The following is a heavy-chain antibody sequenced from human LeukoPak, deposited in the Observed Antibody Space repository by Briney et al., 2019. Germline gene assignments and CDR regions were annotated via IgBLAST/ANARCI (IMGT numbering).Heavy chain of an antibody. V-gene: IGHV4-38-2*02. CDR3: ARGGSGSYSYYFDY. CDR1: GYSISSGYY. J-gene: IGHJ4*02. Sequence: SETLSLTCTVSGYSISSGYYWGWIRQPPGKGLEWIGSIYHSGSTYYNPSLKSRVTISVDTSKNQFSLKLSSVTAADTAVYYCARGGSGSYSYYFDYWGQGTLVTVSS. CDR2: IYHSGST. D-gene: IGHD1-26*01.